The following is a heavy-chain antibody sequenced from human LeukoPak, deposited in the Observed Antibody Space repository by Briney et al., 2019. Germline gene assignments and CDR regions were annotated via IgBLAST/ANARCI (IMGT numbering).Heavy chain of an antibody. J-gene: IGHJ4*02. Sequence: ASVKVSCKASGYTFTSYGISWVRQAPGQRLEWMGWINAGNGNTKYSQKFRGRVTITRDTSASTAYMELSSLRSEDTAVYYCARGTYYDILTGYYNYWGQGTLVTVFS. V-gene: IGHV1-3*01. CDR3: ARGTYYDILTGYYNY. D-gene: IGHD3-9*01. CDR2: INAGNGNT. CDR1: GYTFTSYG.